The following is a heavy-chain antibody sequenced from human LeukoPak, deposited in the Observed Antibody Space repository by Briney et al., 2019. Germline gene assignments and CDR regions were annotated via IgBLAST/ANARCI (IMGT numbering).Heavy chain of an antibody. CDR1: GFIVSSNY. CDR2: IYSSGST. CDR3: AGGDNFDY. Sequence: GGSLRLSCAASGFIVSSNYMGWVRQAPGKGLEWVSVIYSSGSTYYPDSVKGRFTISRDNSKNTLYLQMNSLRAEDTAVYYCAGGDNFDYWGQGTLVTVSS. V-gene: IGHV3-66*01. J-gene: IGHJ4*02.